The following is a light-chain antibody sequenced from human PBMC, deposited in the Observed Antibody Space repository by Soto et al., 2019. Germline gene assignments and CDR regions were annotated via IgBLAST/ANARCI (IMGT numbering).Light chain of an antibody. CDR2: AAS. V-gene: IGKV1-12*01. CDR3: HQPNSFPLT. CDR1: QGISSW. J-gene: IGKJ4*01. Sequence: DIQMTQSPSSVSASVGDRVTITCRASQGISSWLAWYQQKPGKAPELLIYAASNLQTGVPSRFSGSGSVTDFTLTISSLQSDDFAAYYCHQPNSFPLTFGGGTKVEIK.